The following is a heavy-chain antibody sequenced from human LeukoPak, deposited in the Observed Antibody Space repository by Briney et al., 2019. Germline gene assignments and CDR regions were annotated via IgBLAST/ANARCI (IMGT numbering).Heavy chain of an antibody. J-gene: IGHJ4*02. CDR1: GYTFTSYG. V-gene: IGHV1-18*01. CDR3: ARSKGPYYYDSSGYYPLDVFDY. D-gene: IGHD3-22*01. Sequence: ASVKVSCKASGYTFTSYGISWVRQAPGQGLEWMGWISAYNGNTNYAQKLQGRVTMTTDTSTSTAYMELRSLRSDDTAVYYCARSKGPYYYDSSGYYPLDVFDYWGQGTLVTVSS. CDR2: ISAYNGNT.